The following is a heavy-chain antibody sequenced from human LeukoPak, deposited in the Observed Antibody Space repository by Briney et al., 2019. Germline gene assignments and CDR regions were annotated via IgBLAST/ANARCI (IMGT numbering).Heavy chain of an antibody. D-gene: IGHD3-10*01. V-gene: IGHV3-53*01. J-gene: IGHJ4*02. Sequence: GGSLRLSCAASGFSVSGNYMSWVRQAPGKGLEWVSVIYSGGNTYYEDSVKGRFTISRDNSKNRLYLQMNSLSAEDTAVYYCARDRTTFGEFDYWGQGTLVTVSS. CDR2: IYSGGNT. CDR3: ARDRTTFGEFDY. CDR1: GFSVSGNY.